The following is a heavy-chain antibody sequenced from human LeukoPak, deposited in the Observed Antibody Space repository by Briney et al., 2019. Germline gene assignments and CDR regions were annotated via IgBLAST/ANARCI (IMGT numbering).Heavy chain of an antibody. D-gene: IGHD2-21*02. J-gene: IGHJ4*02. CDR1: GYTFTNYG. V-gene: IGHV1-18*01. Sequence: VASVKVSCKASGYTFTNYGISWVRQAPGQGLEWMGWISAYNGNTNYAQKLQDRVTMTTDTSTSTAYMEVRGLRSDDTAVYYCARGAYCGGDCYQRSLDYWGQGALVTVSS. CDR3: ARGAYCGGDCYQRSLDY. CDR2: ISAYNGNT.